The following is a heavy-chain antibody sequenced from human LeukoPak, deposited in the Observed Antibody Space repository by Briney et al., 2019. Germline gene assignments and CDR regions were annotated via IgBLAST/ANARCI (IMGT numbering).Heavy chain of an antibody. CDR1: GGSISSYY. J-gene: IGHJ4*02. CDR3: ARVGFWSGYYNIDY. D-gene: IGHD3-3*01. V-gene: IGHV4-59*01. Sequence: PSETLSLTCTVSGGSISSYYWSWIRQPPGKGLEWIGYIYYSGSTNYNPSLKSRVTISVDTSKNQFSLKLSSVTAADTAVYYCARVGFWSGYYNIDYWGQGTLVTVSS. CDR2: IYYSGST.